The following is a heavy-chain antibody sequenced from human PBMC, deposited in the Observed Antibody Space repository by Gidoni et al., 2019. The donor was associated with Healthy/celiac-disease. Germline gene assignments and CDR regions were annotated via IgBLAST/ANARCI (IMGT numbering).Heavy chain of an antibody. V-gene: IGHV1-69*04. Sequence: QVQLVQSGAEVKKPGSSVKVSCKASGGTFSSYAISWVRQAPGQGLEWMGRIIPILGIANYAQKFQGRVTITADKSTSTAYMELSSLRSEDTAVYYCARERAVAGDVIGSMDYWGQGTLVTVSS. CDR1: GGTFSSYA. CDR3: ARERAVAGDVIGSMDY. CDR2: IIPILGIA. D-gene: IGHD6-19*01. J-gene: IGHJ4*02.